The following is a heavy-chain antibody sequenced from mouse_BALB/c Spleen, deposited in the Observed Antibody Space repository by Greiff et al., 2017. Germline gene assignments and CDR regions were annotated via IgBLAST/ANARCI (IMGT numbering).Heavy chain of an antibody. CDR1: GYTFTDYW. CDR3: ARSGTVRAMDY. J-gene: IGHJ4*01. V-gene: IGHV1-69*01. D-gene: IGHD4-1*01. Sequence: QVQLQQSGAELVMPGASVKMSCKASGYTFTDYWMHWVKQRPGQGLEWIGAIDTSDSYTSYNQKFKGKATLTEDESSSTAYMQLSSLTSEDSAVYYCARSGTVRAMDYWGQGTSVTVSS. CDR2: IDTSDSYT.